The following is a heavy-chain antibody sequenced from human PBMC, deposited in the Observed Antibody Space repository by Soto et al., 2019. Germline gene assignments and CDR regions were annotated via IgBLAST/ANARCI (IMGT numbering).Heavy chain of an antibody. J-gene: IGHJ3*02. CDR2: IYHTVNT. D-gene: IGHD2-15*01. CDR3: ARLQYTVVTALDI. Sequence: SETLSLTCSVSGVSTGSHFWSWIRQAPGKGPELVGYIYHTVNTNYNPALKSRVTISMDTSKNQLSLQLTSVTAADTAVYYCARLQYTVVTALDIWGQGTMVTVS. V-gene: IGHV4-59*11. CDR1: GVSTGSHF.